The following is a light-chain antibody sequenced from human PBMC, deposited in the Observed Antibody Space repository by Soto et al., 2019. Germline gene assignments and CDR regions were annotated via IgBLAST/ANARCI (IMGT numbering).Light chain of an antibody. CDR3: SSFTSNRIYV. V-gene: IGLV2-14*03. J-gene: IGLJ1*01. Sequence: QSALAQPTSVSGSPGQSITISCTGNHNDIGTYDYVSWYQQHPGRAPRLLIHGVTTRPSGISGRFSASKSGLTASLTISGLQPEDEADYYRSSFTSNRIYVFGPGTTVTVL. CDR1: HNDIGTYDY. CDR2: GVT.